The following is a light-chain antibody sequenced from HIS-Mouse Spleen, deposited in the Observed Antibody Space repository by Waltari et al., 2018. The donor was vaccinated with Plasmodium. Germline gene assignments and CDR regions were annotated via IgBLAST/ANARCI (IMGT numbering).Light chain of an antibody. J-gene: IGLJ3*02. Sequence: QSVLTQPPSASGTPGQRVTISFSGRSSNIGSNSVYWYQQLPGTAPKLPIYRNNQRPSGVPDRFSGSKSGTSASLAISGLRSEDEADYYCAAWDDSLSGWVFGGGTKLTVL. CDR3: AAWDDSLSGWV. V-gene: IGLV1-47*01. CDR1: SSNIGSNS. CDR2: RNN.